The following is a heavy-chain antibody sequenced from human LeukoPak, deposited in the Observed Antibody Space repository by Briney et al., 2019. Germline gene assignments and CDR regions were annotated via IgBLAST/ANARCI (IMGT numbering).Heavy chain of an antibody. D-gene: IGHD3-22*01. CDR1: DDSISTYY. V-gene: IGHV4-59*08. Sequence: SETLSLTCTVADDSISTYYWTWIRQSPGKGLEWLAYMFFSGATTYNPSLRSRVTVLVDTSKNQFSLKLSSVTAADTAVYYCARLPYYYDSHGFRDYHYYMDVWGKGTTVTVSS. CDR2: MFFSGAT. CDR3: ARLPYYYDSHGFRDYHYYMDV. J-gene: IGHJ6*03.